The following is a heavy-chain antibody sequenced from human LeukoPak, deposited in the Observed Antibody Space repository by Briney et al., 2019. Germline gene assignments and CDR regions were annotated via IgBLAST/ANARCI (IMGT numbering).Heavy chain of an antibody. J-gene: IGHJ5*02. CDR2: FSAYNGNT. V-gene: IGHV1-18*01. CDR1: GYTFTSYG. CDR3: ARWGGDIVVVVAANNWFDP. Sequence: GASVKVSCKASGYTFTSYGISWVRQAPGQGLEWMGWFSAYNGNTNYAQKLQGRVTMTTDTSTSTAYMELRSLRSDDTAVYYCARWGGDIVVVVAANNWFDPWGQGTLVTVSS. D-gene: IGHD2-15*01.